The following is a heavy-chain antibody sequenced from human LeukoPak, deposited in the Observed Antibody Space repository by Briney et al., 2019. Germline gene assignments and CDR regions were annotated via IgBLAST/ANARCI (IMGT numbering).Heavy chain of an antibody. CDR1: GDSISSSY. V-gene: IGHV4-59*01. D-gene: IGHD5-18*01. J-gene: IGHJ5*02. CDR3: ARGGQLNWFDP. Sequence: SETLSLTCTVSGDSISSSYWSWIRQPPGKGLEWIGYIFCSGSTSSNPSLRSRVTISVDTSKNQFSLRLTSVTAADTAMYYCARGGQLNWFDPWGQGTLVTVST. CDR2: IFCSGST.